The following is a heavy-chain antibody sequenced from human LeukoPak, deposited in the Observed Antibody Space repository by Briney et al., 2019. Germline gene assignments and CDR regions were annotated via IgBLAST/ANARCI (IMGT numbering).Heavy chain of an antibody. D-gene: IGHD3-9*01. CDR3: ARGPIAYYDILTATYFDY. CDR1: GYSFTSYW. V-gene: IGHV5-51*01. J-gene: IGHJ4*02. Sequence: GESLKISCKGSGYSFTSYWIVWVRQMPGKGLGWVGIIYPGDSDTRYSPSFQGQVTISADKSISTAYLQWSSLKASDTAMYYCARGPIAYYDILTATYFDYWGQGTLVTVSS. CDR2: IYPGDSDT.